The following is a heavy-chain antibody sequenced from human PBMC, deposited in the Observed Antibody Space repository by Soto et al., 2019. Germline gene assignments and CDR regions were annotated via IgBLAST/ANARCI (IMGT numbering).Heavy chain of an antibody. CDR2: INWNGESI. CDR3: ARDYYKYYDSSGYYRSPAY. D-gene: IGHD3-22*01. J-gene: IGHJ4*02. V-gene: IGHV3-20*04. Sequence: PGGSLRLSCAASGFTFDDYGMSWVRQIPGKGLEGVSGINWNGESIGYADSVKGRFTISRDNARNTLCLQMNSLRAEDTAGYYSARDYYKYYDSSGYYRSPAYWGQGTLITVSS. CDR1: GFTFDDYG.